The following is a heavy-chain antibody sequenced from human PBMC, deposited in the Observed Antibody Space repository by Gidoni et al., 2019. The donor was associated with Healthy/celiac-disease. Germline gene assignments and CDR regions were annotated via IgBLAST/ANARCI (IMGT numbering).Heavy chain of an antibody. Sequence: EVQLVESGGGLVKPGRSLRLSCTASGFTFGDYAMSWFRQAPGKGLEWVGFIRSKAYGGTTEYAASVKGRFTISRDDSKSIAYLQMNSLKTEDTAVYYCTSYYYDSSGVDAFDIWGQGTMVTVSS. J-gene: IGHJ3*02. CDR1: GFTFGDYA. CDR3: TSYYYDSSGVDAFDI. V-gene: IGHV3-49*05. D-gene: IGHD3-22*01. CDR2: IRSKAYGGTT.